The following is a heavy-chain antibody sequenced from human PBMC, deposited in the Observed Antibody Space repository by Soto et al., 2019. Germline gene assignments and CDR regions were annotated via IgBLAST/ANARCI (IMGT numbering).Heavy chain of an antibody. CDR1: GGSSISTTYY. CDR3: AGQSYESRGYFSAY. D-gene: IGHD3-22*01. J-gene: IGHJ4*02. CDR2: IYSGGNT. V-gene: IGHV4-39*01. Sequence: QLLLQESGPGLVKPSETLSLTCTVSGGSSISTTYYWGWIRQSPGKGLEWIGNIYSGGNTYYNPSLKSRVTISVDTSKSHLSLQLISVTAAVPDVYYCAGQSYESRGYFSAYWGQGTLVTVSS.